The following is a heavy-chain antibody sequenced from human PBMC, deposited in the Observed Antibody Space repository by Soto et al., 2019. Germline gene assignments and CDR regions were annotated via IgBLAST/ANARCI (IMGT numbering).Heavy chain of an antibody. D-gene: IGHD3-22*01. CDR1: GFTFSSYG. J-gene: IGHJ4*02. CDR3: ARDAFDYDSSGYYPLDY. Sequence: QVQLVESGGGVVQPGRSLRLSCAASGFTFSSYGMHWVRQAPGKGVEWVAVIWYDGSNKYYADSVKGRFTISRDNSKNTLYLQMNSLRAEDTAVYYCARDAFDYDSSGYYPLDYWGQGTLVTVSS. V-gene: IGHV3-33*01. CDR2: IWYDGSNK.